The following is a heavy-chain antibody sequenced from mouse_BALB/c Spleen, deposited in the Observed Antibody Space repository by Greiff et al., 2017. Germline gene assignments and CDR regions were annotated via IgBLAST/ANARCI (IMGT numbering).Heavy chain of an antibody. CDR2: INPSNGGT. CDR3: AKGVRTFAY. V-gene: IGHV1-53*01. J-gene: IGHJ3*01. Sequence: QVQLQQPGAELVKPGASVKLSCKASGYTFTSYWMHWVKLRPGQGFEWIGEINPSNGGTKYNEKFKGKATLTSDKSSSTAYMELSSLTSEDSAVYYCAKGVRTFAYWGQGTLVTVSA. D-gene: IGHD2-14*01. CDR1: GYTFTSYW.